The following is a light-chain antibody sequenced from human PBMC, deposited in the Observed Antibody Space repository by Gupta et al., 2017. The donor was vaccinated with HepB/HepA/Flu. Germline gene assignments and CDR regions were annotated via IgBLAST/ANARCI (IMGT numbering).Light chain of an antibody. CDR1: SSNIGINA. CDR3: ASWDDSLNGPVV. Sequence: QSVLTQPPSPSGTPGQRAPISCPGTSSNIGINAVNWYQHVPGTAPKLLIYSNNQRPSGVPDRFSGSRSGTSASLAISGLQSEDEAHYYCASWDDSLNGPVVFGGGTKLTVL. V-gene: IGLV1-44*01. J-gene: IGLJ3*02. CDR2: SNN.